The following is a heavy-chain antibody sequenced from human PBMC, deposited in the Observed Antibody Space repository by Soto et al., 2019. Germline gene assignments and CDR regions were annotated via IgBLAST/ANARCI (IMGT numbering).Heavy chain of an antibody. Sequence: LSLTCTVSGGPIAPFYWTWIRQSPGKGLESIGYVYYNGSTNYNPALKGRVTTSLDTSKSQFSLRLSSVTAADTAVYYCARTRGRGQWRDFYFDFWGQGSLVTVSS. CDR3: ARTRGRGQWRDFYFDF. CDR2: VYYNGST. CDR1: GGPIAPFY. V-gene: IGHV4-59*12. J-gene: IGHJ4*02. D-gene: IGHD6-19*01.